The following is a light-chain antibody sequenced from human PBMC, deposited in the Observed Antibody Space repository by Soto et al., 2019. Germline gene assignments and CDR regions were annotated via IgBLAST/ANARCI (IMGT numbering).Light chain of an antibody. CDR2: EDN. CDR3: CSYVGSNTVV. J-gene: IGLJ2*01. CDR1: SSDVGSYNL. V-gene: IGLV2-23*01. Sequence: QSVLTQPASVSGSPGQSITISCTGTSSDVGSYNLVSWYQQHPGKAPKFMIYEDNKRPSGVSNRFSGSKSGNTASLTISGLQAEDEADYYCCSYVGSNTVVFGGGTKVTVL.